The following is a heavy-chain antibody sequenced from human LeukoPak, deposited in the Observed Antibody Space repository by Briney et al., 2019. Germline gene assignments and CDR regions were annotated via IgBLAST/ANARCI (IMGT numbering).Heavy chain of an antibody. D-gene: IGHD5-12*01. CDR2: IIPIFGTA. Sequence: SVKVSCKASGGTFSSYATSWVRQAPGQGLEWMGGIIPIFGTANYAQKFQGRVTITADESTSTAYMELSSLRSEDTAVYYCAGDLGGYSGYDDYWGQGTLVTVSS. CDR1: GGTFSSYA. CDR3: AGDLGGYSGYDDY. J-gene: IGHJ4*02. V-gene: IGHV1-69*01.